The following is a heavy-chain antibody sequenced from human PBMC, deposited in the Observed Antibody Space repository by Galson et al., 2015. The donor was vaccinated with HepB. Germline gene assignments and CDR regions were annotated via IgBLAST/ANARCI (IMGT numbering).Heavy chain of an antibody. CDR1: GFTFSDYY. CDR3: AKDRRYYGSSGYDYFDY. V-gene: IGHV3-30*18. J-gene: IGHJ4*02. Sequence: SLRLSCAASGFTFSDYYMSWIRQAPGKGPEWVAVISYDGSNKYYADSVKGRFTISRDNSKNTLYLQMNSLRAEDTAVYYCAKDRRYYGSSGYDYFDYWGQGTLVTVSS. CDR2: ISYDGSNK. D-gene: IGHD3-22*01.